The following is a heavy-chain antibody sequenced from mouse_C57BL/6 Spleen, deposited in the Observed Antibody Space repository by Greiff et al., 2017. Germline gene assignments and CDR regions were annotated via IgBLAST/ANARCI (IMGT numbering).Heavy chain of an antibody. CDR3: ANYGYDWYAMDY. V-gene: IGHV1-81*01. Sequence: VQLQQSGAELARPGASVKLSCKASGYTFTSYGISWVKQRTGQGLEWIGEIYPRSGNTYYNEKFKGKATLTADKSSSTAYMELRSLISEDSAVYFCANYGYDWYAMDYWGQGTSVTVSS. D-gene: IGHD2-2*01. CDR2: IYPRSGNT. J-gene: IGHJ4*01. CDR1: GYTFTSYG.